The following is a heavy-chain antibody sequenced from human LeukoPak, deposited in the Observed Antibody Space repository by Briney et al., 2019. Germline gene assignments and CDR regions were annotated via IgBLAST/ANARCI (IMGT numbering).Heavy chain of an antibody. CDR1: GGSFSGDF. D-gene: IGHD1-26*01. CDR2: INHGGST. V-gene: IGHV4-34*01. Sequence: PSETLSLTCAVYGGSFSGDFWSWIRQSPGKGLEWIGEINHGGSTTYNPSLKSRVTISVDTSKNQFSLKLSSVTAADTAVYYCARDIGATYFDYWGQGTLVTVSS. J-gene: IGHJ4*02. CDR3: ARDIGATYFDY.